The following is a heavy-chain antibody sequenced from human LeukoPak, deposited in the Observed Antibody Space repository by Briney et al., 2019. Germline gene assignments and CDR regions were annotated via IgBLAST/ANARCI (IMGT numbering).Heavy chain of an antibody. Sequence: SQTLSFTCAISGDSVSSKSAAWNWIRQSPSRGLEWLGRTYYRSTWYTDYAFSVKSRITVNPDTSKNQFSLQLSSVTPDDTATYYCARNHWGNWYFDLWGPGTLVAVSS. J-gene: IGHJ2*01. CDR3: ARNHWGNWYFDL. D-gene: IGHD7-27*01. V-gene: IGHV6-1*01. CDR1: GDSVSSKSAA. CDR2: TYYRSTWYT.